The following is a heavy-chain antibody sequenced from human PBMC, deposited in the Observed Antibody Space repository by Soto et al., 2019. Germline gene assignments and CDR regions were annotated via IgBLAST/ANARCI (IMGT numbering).Heavy chain of an antibody. D-gene: IGHD3-3*01. V-gene: IGHV3-30-3*01. CDR2: ISYDGSNK. Sequence: PGGSLRLSCAASGFTFSSCAMHWVRQAPGKGLEWVALISYDGSNKYYADSVKGRFTISRDNPKNTLYLQMNSLRAEDTAVYYCARDKRDLRFLEWSYYFDYWGQGTLVTVSS. J-gene: IGHJ4*02. CDR3: ARDKRDLRFLEWSYYFDY. CDR1: GFTFSSCA.